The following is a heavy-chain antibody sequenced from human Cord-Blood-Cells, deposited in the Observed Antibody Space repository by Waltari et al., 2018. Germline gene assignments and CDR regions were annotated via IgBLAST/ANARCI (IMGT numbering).Heavy chain of an antibody. D-gene: IGHD3-22*01. J-gene: IGHJ4*02. Sequence: EVQLVESGGGLVQPGGSLRLSCAASGFTFSSYWMSWVRQAPGKGLEWVANIKQDGSEKYYVDSVKGRFTTSRDSAKNSLYLQMNSLRAEDTAVYYCARGLYDSSGLDYWCQGTLVTVSS. CDR3: ARGLYDSSGLDY. CDR2: IKQDGSEK. CDR1: GFTFSSYW. V-gene: IGHV3-7*01.